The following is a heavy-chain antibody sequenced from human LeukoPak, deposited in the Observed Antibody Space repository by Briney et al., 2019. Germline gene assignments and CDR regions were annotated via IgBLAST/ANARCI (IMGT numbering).Heavy chain of an antibody. CDR2: INPTDGST. Sequence: ASVKVSCKASGYIFTSYHVHWVRQAPGQGLEWMGIINPTDGSTSYAQKFQGRVSMTRDTSTSTVYMELSSLRSEDTAVYYCARDALPYCSGGSCYSKFDYWGQGTLVTVSS. D-gene: IGHD2-15*01. CDR1: GYIFTSYH. V-gene: IGHV1-46*01. J-gene: IGHJ4*02. CDR3: ARDALPYCSGGSCYSKFDY.